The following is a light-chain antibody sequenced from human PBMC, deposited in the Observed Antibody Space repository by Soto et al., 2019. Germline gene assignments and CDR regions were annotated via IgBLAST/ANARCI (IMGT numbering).Light chain of an antibody. V-gene: IGKV3-15*01. CDR3: QQYNDWPPLT. CDR1: QNVSGN. J-gene: IGKJ4*01. Sequence: EIVMTQAPATLSVSPGERATLSCRASQNVSGNLAWYQQKPGKAPRLLIYGASTRATGIPARFSGSGSGTEFSLTISSLQSEDFAVYYCQQYNDWPPLTFGGVNKVEIK. CDR2: GAS.